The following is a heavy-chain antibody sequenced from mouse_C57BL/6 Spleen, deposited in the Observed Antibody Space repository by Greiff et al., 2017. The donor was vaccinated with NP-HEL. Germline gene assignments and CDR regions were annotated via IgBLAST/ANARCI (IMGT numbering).Heavy chain of an antibody. J-gene: IGHJ1*03. Sequence: VHLVESGPGLVQPSQSLSITCTVSGFSLTSYGVHWVRQSPGKGLEWLGVIWRGGSTDYNAAFMSRLSITKDNSKSQVFFKMNSLQADDTAIYYCARGGNDWYFDVWGTGTTVTVSS. CDR3: ARGGNDWYFDV. D-gene: IGHD2-1*01. V-gene: IGHV2-5*01. CDR1: GFSLTSYG. CDR2: IWRGGST.